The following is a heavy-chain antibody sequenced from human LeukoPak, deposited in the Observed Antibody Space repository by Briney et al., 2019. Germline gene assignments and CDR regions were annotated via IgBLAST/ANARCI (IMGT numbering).Heavy chain of an antibody. D-gene: IGHD2-15*01. CDR2: IIPILGIA. CDR3: ARMPLGYCSGGSCYYFDY. Sequence: ASVKVSCKASGGTFSSYAISWVRQAPGQGLERMGRIIPILGIANYAQKFQGRVTITADKSTSTAYMELSSLRSEDTAVYYCARMPLGYCSGGSCYYFDYWGQGTLVTVSS. J-gene: IGHJ4*02. CDR1: GGTFSSYA. V-gene: IGHV1-69*04.